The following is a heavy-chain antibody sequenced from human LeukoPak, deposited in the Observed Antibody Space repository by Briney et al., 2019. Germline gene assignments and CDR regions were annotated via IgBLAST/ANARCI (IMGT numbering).Heavy chain of an antibody. D-gene: IGHD6-13*01. V-gene: IGHV4-59*02. CDR2: IHYSGST. J-gene: IGHJ4*02. CDR1: GGSVSSYY. Sequence: PSETLSPTCTVSGGSVSSYYWSWIRQPPGKGLEWIGYIHYSGSTNYNPSLKSRVTISVDTSKNQFSLNLRSVTAADTAVYYCARWRAASADPFDYWGQGTLVTVSS. CDR3: ARWRAASADPFDY.